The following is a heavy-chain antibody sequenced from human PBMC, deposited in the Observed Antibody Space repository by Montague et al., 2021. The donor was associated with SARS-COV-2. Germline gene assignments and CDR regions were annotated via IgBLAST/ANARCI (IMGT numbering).Heavy chain of an antibody. J-gene: IGHJ5*02. V-gene: IGHV4-59*08. CDR1: GGTVRDYY. Sequence: TLSLPCTVSGGTVRDYYWNWIRQTPGKGLEWIGYIFYNGYTKYNPSLESRVTLSVDTPGNQFFLSLRSVTASDTATYFCARHSVSEDGTFFRSYFDPWGQGAQVIVSS. CDR3: ARHSVSEDGTFFRSYFDP. CDR2: IFYNGYT. D-gene: IGHD1-1*01.